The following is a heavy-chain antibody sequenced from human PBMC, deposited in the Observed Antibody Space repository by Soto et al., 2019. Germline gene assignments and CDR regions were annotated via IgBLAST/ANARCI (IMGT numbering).Heavy chain of an antibody. CDR2: KKQDGSEK. CDR1: GFTFSSYW. V-gene: IGHV3-7*04. J-gene: IGHJ6*02. Sequence: PGGSLRLSCAASGFTFSSYWMSWVRQAPGKGLEWVANKKQDGSEKYYVDSVKGRFTISRDNAKNSLYLQMNSLRAEDTAVYYCARESLFRVPPRDYYYGMDVWGQGTTVTVSS. CDR3: ARESLFRVPPRDYYYGMDV.